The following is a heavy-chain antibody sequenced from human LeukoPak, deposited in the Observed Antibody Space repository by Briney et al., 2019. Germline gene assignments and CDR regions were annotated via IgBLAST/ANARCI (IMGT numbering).Heavy chain of an antibody. D-gene: IGHD5-12*01. CDR1: GGSISSYY. V-gene: IGHV4-59*01. CDR2: IYYSGST. Sequence: SETLSLTCTVSGGSISSYYWSWIRQPPGKGLEWIGYIYYSGSTNYNPSLKSRVTISVDTSKNQFSLKLSSVTAADTAVYYCAREGSSGYLDYNGMDVWGQGTTVTVSS. J-gene: IGHJ6*02. CDR3: AREGSSGYLDYNGMDV.